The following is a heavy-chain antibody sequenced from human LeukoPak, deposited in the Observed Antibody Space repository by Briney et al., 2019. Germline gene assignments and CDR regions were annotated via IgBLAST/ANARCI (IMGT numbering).Heavy chain of an antibody. J-gene: IGHJ5*02. Sequence: GGSLRLSCAASGFTFSSNYMSWVRQAPGKGLEWVSVIYSGGSAYYADSVKGRFTISRDNSKNTLYLQMNSLRAEDTAVYYCARHPSGRMWLQQGGWFDPWGQGTLVTVSS. D-gene: IGHD5-24*01. CDR2: IYSGGSA. CDR3: ARHPSGRMWLQQGGWFDP. CDR1: GFTFSSNY. V-gene: IGHV3-66*04.